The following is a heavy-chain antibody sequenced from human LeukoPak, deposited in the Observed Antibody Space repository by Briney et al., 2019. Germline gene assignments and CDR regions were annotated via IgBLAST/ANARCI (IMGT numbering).Heavy chain of an antibody. Sequence: GGSLRLSCAASGFTFSSYGMTWVRQAPGKGLEWVSAISGSGGSTYSADSVKGRFTISRDNSTNTLYLQMNSLRAEDTAVYYCANGRDYYDSSGYYPPDDYWGQGTLVTVSS. CDR1: GFTFSSYG. J-gene: IGHJ4*02. CDR3: ANGRDYYDSSGYYPPDDY. V-gene: IGHV3-23*01. CDR2: ISGSGGST. D-gene: IGHD3-22*01.